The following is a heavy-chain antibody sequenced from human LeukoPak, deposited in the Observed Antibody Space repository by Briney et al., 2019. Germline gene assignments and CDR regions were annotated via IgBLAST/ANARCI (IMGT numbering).Heavy chain of an antibody. CDR2: ISSSSSYI. J-gene: IGHJ4*02. V-gene: IGHV3-21*01. CDR3: ARETIDYDFWSGLYFDY. CDR1: GFTFSSYS. Sequence: GGSLRLSCAATGFTFSSYSMNLVRQAPGKGLEWVSSISSSSSYIYYADSVKGRFTISRDNAKNSLYPQMNSLRAEDTAVYYCARETIDYDFWSGLYFDYWGQGTLVTVSS. D-gene: IGHD3-3*01.